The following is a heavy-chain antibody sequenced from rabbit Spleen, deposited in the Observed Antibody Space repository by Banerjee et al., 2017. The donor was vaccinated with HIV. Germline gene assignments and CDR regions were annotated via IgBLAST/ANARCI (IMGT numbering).Heavy chain of an antibody. CDR1: GFSFSRSYY. D-gene: IGHD3-1*01. Sequence: QSLEESGGDLVKPGASLTLTCTASGFSFSRSYYMCWVRQAPGKGLEWIACIDAGHGNTYYANWAKGRFTISKTSSTTVTLQMASLTAADTATYFCARTYTPYAADGYGAWGPGTLVTVS. CDR3: ARTYTPYAADGYGA. J-gene: IGHJ4*01. CDR2: IDAGHGNT. V-gene: IGHV1S40*01.